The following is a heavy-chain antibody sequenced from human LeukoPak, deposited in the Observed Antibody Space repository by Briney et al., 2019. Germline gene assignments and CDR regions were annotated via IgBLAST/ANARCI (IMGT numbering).Heavy chain of an antibody. J-gene: IGHJ4*02. D-gene: IGHD1-14*01. CDR3: ARLPEGGWLQVLYYFDY. V-gene: IGHV1-18*01. Sequence: WASVKVSCKASGYTFTSYGISWVRQAPGQGLEWMGWISAYNGNTKYEQKLQGRVTMTTDTSTSTAYMEMRSLRSDDTAVYYCARLPEGGWLQVLYYFDYWGQGTLVTVSS. CDR2: ISAYNGNT. CDR1: GYTFTSYG.